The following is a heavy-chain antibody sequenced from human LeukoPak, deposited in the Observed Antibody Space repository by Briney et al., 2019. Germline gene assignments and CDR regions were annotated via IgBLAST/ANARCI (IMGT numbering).Heavy chain of an antibody. D-gene: IGHD6-13*01. V-gene: IGHV1-18*01. Sequence: ASVKVSCKASGYTFTSYGISWVRQAPGRGLEWMGWISAYNGNTNYAQKLQGRVTMTTDTSTSTAYMELRSLRSDDTAVYYCARAREYSSSWRYDYWGQGTLVTVSS. CDR2: ISAYNGNT. CDR3: ARAREYSSSWRYDY. CDR1: GYTFTSYG. J-gene: IGHJ4*02.